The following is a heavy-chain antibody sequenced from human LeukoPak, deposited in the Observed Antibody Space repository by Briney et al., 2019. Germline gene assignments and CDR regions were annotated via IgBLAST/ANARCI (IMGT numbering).Heavy chain of an antibody. Sequence: KPSETLSLTCTVSGGSISSYYWSWIRQPAGKGLEWIGRIYTSGSTNYNPSLKSRVTMSVDTSKNQFSLKLSSVTAADTAVYYCARATCIGSSTSCYDPDAFDIWGQGTMVTVSS. CDR2: IYTSGST. V-gene: IGHV4-4*07. J-gene: IGHJ3*02. CDR1: GGSISSYY. D-gene: IGHD2-2*01. CDR3: ARATCIGSSTSCYDPDAFDI.